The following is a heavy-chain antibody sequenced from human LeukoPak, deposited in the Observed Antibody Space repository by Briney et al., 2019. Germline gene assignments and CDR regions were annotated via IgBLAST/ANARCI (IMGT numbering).Heavy chain of an antibody. D-gene: IGHD3-9*01. CDR2: IIPIFGTA. CDR1: GYTFTSYY. Sequence: ASVKVSCKASGYTFTSYYMHWVRQAPGQGLEWMGRIIPIFGTANYAQKFQGRVTITTDESTSTAYMELSSLRSEDTAVYYCARDSIVYDILTGYPFNRNYFDYWGQGTLVAVSS. V-gene: IGHV1-69*05. CDR3: ARDSIVYDILTGYPFNRNYFDY. J-gene: IGHJ4*02.